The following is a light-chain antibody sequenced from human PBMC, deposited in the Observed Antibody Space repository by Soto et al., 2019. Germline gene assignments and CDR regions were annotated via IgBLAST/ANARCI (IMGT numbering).Light chain of an antibody. Sequence: ESVLTQSPGTPSLSPGERATLSCRASQHISSNYLGWCQHQPAQHPRLLIYGASSTATATPARFSGSGCGTAFTPPISSMEPEDFAVYYCQQHGSSPATFGQGTKVDIK. CDR1: QHISSNY. J-gene: IGKJ1*01. CDR2: GAS. V-gene: IGKV3-20*01. CDR3: QQHGSSPAT.